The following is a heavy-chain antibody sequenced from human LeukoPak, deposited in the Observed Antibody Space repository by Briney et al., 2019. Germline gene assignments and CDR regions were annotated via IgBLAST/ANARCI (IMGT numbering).Heavy chain of an antibody. CDR1: GASISSYY. V-gene: IGHV4-59*01. CDR3: ARGPGSGTYWAFDY. J-gene: IGHJ4*02. CDR2: VYYSGST. D-gene: IGHD1-26*01. Sequence: SETLSLTCTVSGASISSYYWSWIRQPPGKGLEWIGYVYYSGSTSYNPSLKSRVTISVDTSKNQFSLKLSSVTAADAAVYYCARGPGSGTYWAFDYWGQGTLVTVSS.